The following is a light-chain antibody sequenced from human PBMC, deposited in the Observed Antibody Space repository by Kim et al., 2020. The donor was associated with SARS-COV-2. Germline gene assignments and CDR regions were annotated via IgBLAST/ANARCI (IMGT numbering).Light chain of an antibody. J-gene: IGLJ1*01. Sequence: GQPTTDCYTRTSNDVGGYNLFSWYQQHPRRASKLMVYEGSKRPTGVSNRFSGSESGNTASLTIAGLQAEDEADYDCCSYAGSSTYVFGTGTKVTVL. CDR1: SNDVGGYNL. CDR2: EGS. CDR3: CSYAGSSTYV. V-gene: IGLV2-23*01.